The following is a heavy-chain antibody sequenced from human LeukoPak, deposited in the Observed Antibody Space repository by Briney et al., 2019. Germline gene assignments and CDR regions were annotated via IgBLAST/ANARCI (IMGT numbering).Heavy chain of an antibody. J-gene: IGHJ5*02. CDR2: ISSSSSYT. Sequence: GGSLRLSCAASGFTFSDYYMSWIRQAPGKGLEWVSYISSSSSYTNYADSVKGRFTISRDNAKNSLYLQMNSLRAEDTALYYCAKDIDSGWYDNNWFDPWGQGTLVTVSS. CDR1: GFTFSDYY. CDR3: AKDIDSGWYDNNWFDP. D-gene: IGHD6-19*01. V-gene: IGHV3-11*05.